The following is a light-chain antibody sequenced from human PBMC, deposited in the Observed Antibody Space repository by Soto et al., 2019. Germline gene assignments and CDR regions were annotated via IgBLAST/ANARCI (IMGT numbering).Light chain of an antibody. J-gene: IGKJ3*01. V-gene: IGKV3-20*01. Sequence: EIVLTHCPGTLSLSPGEIATLSCRSSQSVASSYLAWYQQKPGQAPRLVIHGASSRATGIPDRFSGSGSGTDFILTISRLEPEDFEVYYCQQYGNAHFTFGPGTKVDIK. CDR2: GAS. CDR1: QSVASSY. CDR3: QQYGNAHFT.